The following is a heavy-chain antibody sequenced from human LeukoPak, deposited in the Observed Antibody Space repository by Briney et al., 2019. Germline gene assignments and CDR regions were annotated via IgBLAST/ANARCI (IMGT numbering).Heavy chain of an antibody. CDR2: TYYSSSWYN. Sequence: SQTLSLTCAISGDSVSTNRAGRNWIRQSPSRGLEWLGRTYYSSSWYNDHAVSVRSRLTISADTSKNQFSLLFSSVTPDDTAVYFCARGWLQSGFDYWGQGTLVTVSS. J-gene: IGHJ4*02. CDR1: GDSVSTNRAG. D-gene: IGHD5-24*01. CDR3: ARGWLQSGFDY. V-gene: IGHV6-1*01.